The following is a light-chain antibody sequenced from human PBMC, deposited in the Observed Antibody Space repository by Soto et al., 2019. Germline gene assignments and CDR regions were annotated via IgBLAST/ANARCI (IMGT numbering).Light chain of an antibody. Sequence: DIQMTQSPSSLSASVGDRVTITSQASQGITNYLNWYQQKPGKAPKLLIYGASNLETGVPSRLSGSGSGTDFTITIRSLQAEDIATYFCQQYDSVFTFGQGTRLEIK. V-gene: IGKV1-33*01. J-gene: IGKJ5*01. CDR3: QQYDSVFT. CDR1: QGITNY. CDR2: GAS.